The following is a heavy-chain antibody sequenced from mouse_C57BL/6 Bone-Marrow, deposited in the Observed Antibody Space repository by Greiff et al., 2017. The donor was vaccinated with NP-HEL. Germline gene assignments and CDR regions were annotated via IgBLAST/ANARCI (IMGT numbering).Heavy chain of an antibody. V-gene: IGHV5-4*01. Sequence: EVHLVESGGGLVKPGGSLKLSCAASGFTFSSYAMSWVRQTPEKRLEWVATISAGGSYTYYPDNVKGRFTISRDNAKNNLYLQMSHLKSEDTAIYYCARDTAQGQAWFAYWGQGTLVTVSS. CDR1: GFTFSSYA. CDR3: ARDTAQGQAWFAY. D-gene: IGHD3-2*02. CDR2: ISAGGSYT. J-gene: IGHJ3*01.